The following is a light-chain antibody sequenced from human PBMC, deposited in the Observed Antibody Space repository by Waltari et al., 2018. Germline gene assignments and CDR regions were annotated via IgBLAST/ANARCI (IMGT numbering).Light chain of an antibody. J-gene: IGLJ3*02. Sequence: QSALTQPASVSGSPGQAITISCTGTSSDVGDYNYVSWYQQYPGNAPALMIYDVTRRPSGVSSRFAGSKSGNTASLTISGLQAEDEAEYYCSSYTGSSTWVFGGGTKLTVL. CDR2: DVT. CDR3: SSYTGSSTWV. CDR1: SSDVGDYNY. V-gene: IGLV2-14*03.